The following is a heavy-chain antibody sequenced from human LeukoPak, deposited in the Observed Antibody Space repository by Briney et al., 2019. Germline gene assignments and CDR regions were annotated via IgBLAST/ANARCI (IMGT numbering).Heavy chain of an antibody. CDR2: IIPIFGTA. CDR3: ARAALVVDNYYYYYYMDV. V-gene: IGHV1-69*05. J-gene: IGHJ6*03. CDR1: GGTFSSYA. Sequence: ASVKVSCKASGGTFSSYAISWVRQAPGQGLEWMGGIIPIFGTANYAQKFQGRVTITTDESTSTAYMELSSLRSEDTAVYYCARAALVVDNYYYYYYMDVWGKGTTVTVSS. D-gene: IGHD2-2*01.